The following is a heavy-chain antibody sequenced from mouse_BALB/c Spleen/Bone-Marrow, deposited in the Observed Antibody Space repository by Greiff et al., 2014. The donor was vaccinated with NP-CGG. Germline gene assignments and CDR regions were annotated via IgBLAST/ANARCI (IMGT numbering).Heavy chain of an antibody. CDR2: IWGDGST. CDR3: ARGEDYDDYYAMDY. Sequence: VQLQESGPGLVAPSQILSITCTVSGFSLTGYGVNWVRQPPGKGLEWLGMIWGDGSTDYNSALKSRLSISKDNSKSQVFLKMNSLQTDDTARYYCARGEDYDDYYAMDYWGQGTSVTASS. D-gene: IGHD2-4*01. V-gene: IGHV2-6-7*02. CDR1: GFSLTGYG. J-gene: IGHJ4*01.